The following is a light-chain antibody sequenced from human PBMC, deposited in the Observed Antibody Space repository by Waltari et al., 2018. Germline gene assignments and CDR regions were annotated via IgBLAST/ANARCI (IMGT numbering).Light chain of an antibody. CDR3: CSYAGSSTYVV. V-gene: IGLV2-23*02. Sequence: QSALTQPASVSGSPGQSSTISCTGTSSDVGMYNLFSWHQQHPGKAPKPMIYEVSKRPSGVSNSFSGSKSGNTASLTISGLQAEDEADYYCCSYAGSSTYVVFGGGTKLTVL. CDR2: EVS. J-gene: IGLJ2*01. CDR1: SSDVGMYNL.